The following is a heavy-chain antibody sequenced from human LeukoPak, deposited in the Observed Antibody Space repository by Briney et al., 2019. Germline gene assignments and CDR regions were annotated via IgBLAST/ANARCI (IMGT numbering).Heavy chain of an antibody. CDR2: INTAGNT. Sequence: GGSLRLSCAASGFTFSTYDMHWVRQATGKGLEWVSGINTAGNTYYPGSVRGRFTISRENAKNSFYLQMYSLGAGDTAVYYCARGDCSGGSCFSMDVWGHGATVIVSS. D-gene: IGHD2-15*01. CDR3: ARGDCSGGSCFSMDV. J-gene: IGHJ6*02. V-gene: IGHV3-13*04. CDR1: GFTFSTYD.